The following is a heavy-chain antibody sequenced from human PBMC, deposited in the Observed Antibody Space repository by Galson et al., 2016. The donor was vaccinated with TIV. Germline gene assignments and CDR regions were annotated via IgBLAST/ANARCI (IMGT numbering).Heavy chain of an antibody. Sequence: SVKVSCKASGGTLSSYAISWVRQAPGQGLEWMGGIIPIFGTANYAQKFQGRVTITADESTSTAYMELSSLRSEDTAVYYCARDRGYSGYDWAFDYWGQGTLVTVSS. CDR1: GGTLSSYA. CDR2: IIPIFGTA. J-gene: IGHJ4*02. V-gene: IGHV1-69*13. CDR3: ARDRGYSGYDWAFDY. D-gene: IGHD5-12*01.